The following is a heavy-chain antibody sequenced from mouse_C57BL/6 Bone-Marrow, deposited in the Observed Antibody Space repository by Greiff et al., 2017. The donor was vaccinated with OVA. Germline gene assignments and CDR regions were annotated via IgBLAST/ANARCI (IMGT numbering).Heavy chain of an antibody. J-gene: IGHJ1*03. CDR3: TRNYYGSSYWYFDV. V-gene: IGHV1-5*01. D-gene: IGHD1-1*01. CDR1: GYTFTSYW. CDR2: IYPGNSDT. Sequence: EVQLQQSGTVLARPGASVKMSCKTSGYTFTSYWMHWVKQRPGQGLEWIGAIYPGNSDTSYNQKFKGKAKLTAVTSASTAYMELSSLTNEDSAVYYCTRNYYGSSYWYFDVWGTGTTVTVSS.